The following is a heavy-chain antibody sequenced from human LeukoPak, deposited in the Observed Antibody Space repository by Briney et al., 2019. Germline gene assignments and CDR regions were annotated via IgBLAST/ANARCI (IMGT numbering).Heavy chain of an antibody. CDR3: AREAASENYYGSGSYFGY. CDR2: ISAYNGNT. V-gene: IGHV1-18*04. J-gene: IGHJ4*02. CDR1: GYTFTDYY. Sequence: ASVKVSCKASGYTFTDYYIHWVRQAPGQGLGWMGWISAYNGNTNNAQKLQGRVTMTTDTSTSTAYMELRSLRSDDTAVYYCAREAASENYYGSGSYFGYWGQGTLVTVSS. D-gene: IGHD3-10*01.